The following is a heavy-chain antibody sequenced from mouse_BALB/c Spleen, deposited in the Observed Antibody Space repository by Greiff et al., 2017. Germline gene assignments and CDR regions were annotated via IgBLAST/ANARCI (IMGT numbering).Heavy chain of an antibody. D-gene: IGHD1-1*01. CDR2: INPSNGGT. V-gene: IGHV1S81*02. CDR3: TRGRYYGSSYEDAMDY. CDR1: GYTFTRYY. J-gene: IGHJ4*01. Sequence: VQLQESGAELVKPGASVKLSCKASGYTFTRYYMYWVKQRPGQGLEWIGEINPSNGGTNFNEKFKSKATLTVDKSSSTAYMQLSSLTSEDSAVYYCTRGRYYGSSYEDAMDYWGQGTSVTVSS.